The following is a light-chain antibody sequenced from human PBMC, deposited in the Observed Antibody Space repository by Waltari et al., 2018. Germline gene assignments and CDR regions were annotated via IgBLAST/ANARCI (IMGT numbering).Light chain of an antibody. V-gene: IGKV6-21*01. J-gene: IGKJ5*01. CDR3: HQSSSLPIT. CDR2: YAS. Sequence: EIVLTQSPDFQSVTPKEKVTITCRASQSVGNRLHWYQQKPDQSPKLLIKYASQSFPGVPSRFSGSGSGTDFTLTINSLEVEDAATYYCHQSSSLPITFGQGTRLEIK. CDR1: QSVGNR.